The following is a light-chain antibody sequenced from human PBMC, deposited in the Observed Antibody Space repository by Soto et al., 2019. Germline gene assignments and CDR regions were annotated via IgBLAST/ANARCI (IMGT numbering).Light chain of an antibody. V-gene: IGKV1-39*01. CDR3: QQSYSYPFT. Sequence: DIQMTQSPSSLSASVGDRITITCRASQSISSYLNWYEQKPGKAPKLLISVASSLQTGVPPRFSGSGSGTHFTLTISSLQAEDFATYYCQQSYSYPFTFGPGTKVDIK. J-gene: IGKJ3*01. CDR2: VAS. CDR1: QSISSY.